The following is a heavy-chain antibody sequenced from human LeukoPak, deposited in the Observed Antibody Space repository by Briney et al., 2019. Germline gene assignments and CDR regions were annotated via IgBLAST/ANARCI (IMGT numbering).Heavy chain of an antibody. CDR1: GFTFSSYA. J-gene: IGHJ4*02. V-gene: IGHV3-23*01. CDR3: ARLGDSSGYYDY. Sequence: PGGSLRLSCAASGFTFSSYAMSWVRQTPGKGLVWVSSISTSGVETYYADSVKGRLTISRDNAKNSLYLQMNSLRAEDTAVYYCARLGDSSGYYDYWGQGTLVTVSS. D-gene: IGHD3-22*01. CDR2: ISTSGVET.